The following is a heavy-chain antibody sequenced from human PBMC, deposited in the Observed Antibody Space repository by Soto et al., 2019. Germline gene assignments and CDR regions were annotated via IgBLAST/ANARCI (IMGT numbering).Heavy chain of an antibody. CDR3: ARGKFSNYFDP. Sequence: QVQLVQSGAEVKKPGSSVKVSCKSSGGTFNSYRISWVRQAPGQGLEWMGGLIPIFGTPNYAQKFQGRLTVTADESTSTVYMELSSLRSEDTAMYYCARGKFSNYFDPWGQGSLVTVSS. V-gene: IGHV1-69*01. D-gene: IGHD4-4*01. J-gene: IGHJ5*02. CDR1: GGTFNSYR. CDR2: LIPIFGTP.